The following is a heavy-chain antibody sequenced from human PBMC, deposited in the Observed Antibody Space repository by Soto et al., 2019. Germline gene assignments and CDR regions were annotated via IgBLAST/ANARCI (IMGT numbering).Heavy chain of an antibody. J-gene: IGHJ4*02. CDR2: ISSSGDDI. D-gene: IGHD5-18*01. Sequence: EAQLVESGGGLVKPGGSLRLSCAGSGFTFSSDSMNWVRQAPGKGLEWVSSISSSGDDIHYADSVKGRFTISRDNANKLLYLQMNSLRAEDTAVYYCAGAEYRYGYWFDYWGQGTLVTVSS. CDR1: GFTFSSDS. V-gene: IGHV3-21*01. CDR3: AGAEYRYGYWFDY.